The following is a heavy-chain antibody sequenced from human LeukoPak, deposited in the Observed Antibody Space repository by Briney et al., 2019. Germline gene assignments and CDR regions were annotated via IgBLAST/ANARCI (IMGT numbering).Heavy chain of an antibody. CDR3: ARSLRGYSYGYYYFYYYMDV. J-gene: IGHJ6*03. D-gene: IGHD5-18*01. CDR2: IKQDGSDE. CDR1: GFNFSTYW. V-gene: IGHV3-7*01. Sequence: PGGSLRLSCAASGFNFSTYWMSWVRQAPGKGLEWVANIKQDGSDEYYVDSVKGRFTISRDNAKNSLYLQMNSLRAEDTAVYYCARSLRGYSYGYYYFYYYMDVWGKGTTVTISS.